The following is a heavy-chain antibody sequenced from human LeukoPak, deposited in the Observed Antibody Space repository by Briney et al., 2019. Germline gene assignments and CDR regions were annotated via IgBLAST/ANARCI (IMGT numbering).Heavy chain of an antibody. Sequence: GRSLRLSCAASGFTFDDYAMHWVRQAPGKGLEWVSGISWNSGSIGYADSVKGRFTISRDNAKNSLYLQMNSLRAEDTALYYCAKGGSEDTAMGLFDYWGQGTLVTVSS. J-gene: IGHJ4*02. V-gene: IGHV3-9*01. CDR1: GFTFDDYA. D-gene: IGHD5-18*01. CDR2: ISWNSGSI. CDR3: AKGGSEDTAMGLFDY.